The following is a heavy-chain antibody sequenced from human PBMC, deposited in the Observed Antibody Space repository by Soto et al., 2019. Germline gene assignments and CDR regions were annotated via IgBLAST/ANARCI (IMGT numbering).Heavy chain of an antibody. J-gene: IGHJ6*02. CDR3: ARDGSTSWYSYDYHGMDV. Sequence: EVQLVESGGCLVQHGGSLRLSCAASGFTFRTYWLSWVRQVPGKGLEWVATINLDGSEKNYVDSVKGRFTISRDNARNSLYLKMSSLRAEDTALYYCARDGSTSWYSYDYHGMDVWGQGTTVTVSS. CDR1: GFTFRTYW. V-gene: IGHV3-7*05. D-gene: IGHD5-18*01. CDR2: INLDGSEK.